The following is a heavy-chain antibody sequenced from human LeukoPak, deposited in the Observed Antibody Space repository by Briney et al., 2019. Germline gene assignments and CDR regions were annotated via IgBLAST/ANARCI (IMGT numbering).Heavy chain of an antibody. D-gene: IGHD1-26*01. J-gene: IGHJ4*02. CDR1: GGSISSYY. CDR3: ARGDKSLSYFDY. V-gene: IGHV4-59*01. Sequence: SETLSLTCTVSGGSISSYYWSWIRQPPGKGLEWIGYIYYSGSTNYNPSLKSRVTISVDTSKNQFSLKLSSVTAADTAVYYCARGDKSLSYFDYWGQGTLVTVSS. CDR2: IYYSGST.